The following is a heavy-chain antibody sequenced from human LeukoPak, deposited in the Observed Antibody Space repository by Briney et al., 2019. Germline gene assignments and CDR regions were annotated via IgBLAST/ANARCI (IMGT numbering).Heavy chain of an antibody. V-gene: IGHV7-4-1*02. CDR1: GGTFSSYA. D-gene: IGHD2-15*01. CDR3: ARGSGGLIEDF. CDR2: ISTSTGNP. Sequence: ASVKVSCKASGGTFSSYAWVRQAPGQGLEWMGWISTSTGNPTYAQGFTGRFVFSLDTSVSTAYLQISNLKADDTAVYYCARGSGGLIEDFWGQGTLVTVSS. J-gene: IGHJ4*02.